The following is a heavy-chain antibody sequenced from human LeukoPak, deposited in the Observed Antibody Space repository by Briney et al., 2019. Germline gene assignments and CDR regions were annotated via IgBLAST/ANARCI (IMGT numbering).Heavy chain of an antibody. Sequence: ASVKVSCKASGYTFTGYYMHWVRQAPGQGLEWMGWINPNSGGTNYAQKFQGRVTMTRDTSISTAYMELSRLRSDDTAVYYCATSYSSSRGYYYYYMDVWGKGTTVIVSS. D-gene: IGHD6-6*01. CDR1: GYTFTGYY. V-gene: IGHV1-2*02. CDR2: INPNSGGT. J-gene: IGHJ6*03. CDR3: ATSYSSSRGYYYYYMDV.